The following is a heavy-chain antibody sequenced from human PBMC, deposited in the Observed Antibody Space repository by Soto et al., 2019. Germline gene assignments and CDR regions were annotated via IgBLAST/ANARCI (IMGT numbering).Heavy chain of an antibody. CDR2: IIPIPGTA. Sequence: QVQLVQSGAXXKKXXXSVKXXCXXSXXXXGSXXXSWVRQAPGQGLEWMGGIIPIPGTANYAQKLQGRVTIAADESTSTAYMELSSLRSEDTAVYYCARSQGSSTSLEIYYYYYYGMDVWGQGTTVTVSS. D-gene: IGHD2-2*01. J-gene: IGHJ6*02. CDR1: XXXXGSXX. V-gene: IGHV1-69*01. CDR3: ARSQGSSTSLEIYYYYYYGMDV.